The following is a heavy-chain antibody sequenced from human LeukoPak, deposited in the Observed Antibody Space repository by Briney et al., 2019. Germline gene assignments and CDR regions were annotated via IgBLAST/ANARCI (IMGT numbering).Heavy chain of an antibody. CDR2: INPNSGGT. Sequence: ASVKVSCKASGYTFTGYYMHWVRQAPGQGLEWMGWINPNSGGTNYAQKFQGWVTMTRDTSISTAYMELSSLRSEDTAVYYCARARDSSGRSDYWGQGTLVTVSS. J-gene: IGHJ4*02. D-gene: IGHD6-19*01. CDR3: ARARDSSGRSDY. CDR1: GYTFTGYY. V-gene: IGHV1-2*04.